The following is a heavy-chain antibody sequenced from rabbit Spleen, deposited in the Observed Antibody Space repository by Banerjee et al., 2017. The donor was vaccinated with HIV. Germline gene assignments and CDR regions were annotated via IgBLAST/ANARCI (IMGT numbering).Heavy chain of an antibody. CDR3: ARDTGSSFSSYGMDL. D-gene: IGHD8-1*01. CDR2: TAGGRSTFT. Sequence: QQQLEESGGGLVKPGGSLKLTCTASGFSFSSSDYMCWVRQAPGKGLEWIACTAGGRSTFTYYASWAKGRFTISKASSTTVTLQMTSLTAADTATYFCARDTGSSFSSYGMDLWGPGTLVTVS. CDR1: GFSFSSSDY. J-gene: IGHJ6*01. V-gene: IGHV1S45*01.